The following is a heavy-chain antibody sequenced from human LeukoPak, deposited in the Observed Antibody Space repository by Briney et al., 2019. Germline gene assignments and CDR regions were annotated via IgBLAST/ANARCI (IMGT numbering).Heavy chain of an antibody. V-gene: IGHV3-74*01. D-gene: IGHD4-17*01. CDR2: ISSDGSST. J-gene: IGHJ3*02. CDR1: GFTFSSYW. CDR3: ASSVTVTPDAFDI. Sequence: GGSLRLSCAASGFTFSSYWMHWVRQAPGKGLVWVSRISSDGSSTSYADSVKGRFTIFRDNAKNTLYLQMNSLRAEDTALYYCASSVTVTPDAFDIWGQGTMVTVSS.